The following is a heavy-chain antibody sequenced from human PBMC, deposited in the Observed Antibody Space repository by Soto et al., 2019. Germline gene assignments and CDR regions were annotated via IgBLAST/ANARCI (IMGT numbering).Heavy chain of an antibody. CDR1: GFTFSSYG. Sequence: GGSLRLSCAASGFTFSSYGMHWVRQAPGKGLEWVAVIWYDGSNKYYADSVKGRFTISRDNSKNTLYLQMNSLRAEDTAVYYCARSALLWFGELSLDYWGQGTLVTVSS. D-gene: IGHD3-10*01. CDR3: ARSALLWFGELSLDY. V-gene: IGHV3-33*01. J-gene: IGHJ4*02. CDR2: IWYDGSNK.